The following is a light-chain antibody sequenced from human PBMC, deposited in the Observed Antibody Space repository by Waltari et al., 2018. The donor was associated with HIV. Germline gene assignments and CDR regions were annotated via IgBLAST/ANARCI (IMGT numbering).Light chain of an antibody. CDR2: MGH. V-gene: IGLV1-47*01. J-gene: IGLJ2*01. Sequence: QSLLIQTPPVSETPGPRVIISCSGSDSNVGRHNAYWYQQFPGASPTLLLVMGHPRPSGVPDRFSGPKSCTSAPLAISGVRPEDEADYYCAVWEDTLSNWIFGGGTKLTVL. CDR1: DSNVGRHN. CDR3: AVWEDTLSNWI.